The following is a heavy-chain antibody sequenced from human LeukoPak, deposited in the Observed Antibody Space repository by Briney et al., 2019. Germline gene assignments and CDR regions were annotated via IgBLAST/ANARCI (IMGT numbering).Heavy chain of an antibody. V-gene: IGHV3-30*18. CDR2: ISYDGSNK. CDR3: AKTLWGPRSCPDY. Sequence: GGSLRLSCAASGFTFSSYGMHWVRQAPGKGLEWGAVISYDGSNKYYTDSVKGRFTISRDNSMNTLYLQMNSLRAEDTAVYFCAKTLWGPRSCPDYWGQGTVVTVSS. J-gene: IGHJ4*02. CDR1: GFTFSSYG. D-gene: IGHD3-16*01.